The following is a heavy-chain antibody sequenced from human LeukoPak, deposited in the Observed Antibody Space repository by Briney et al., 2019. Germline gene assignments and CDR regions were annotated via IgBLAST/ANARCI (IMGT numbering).Heavy chain of an antibody. CDR2: INHSGST. D-gene: IGHD3-16*01. CDR1: EGSIDSSTYS. V-gene: IGHV4-39*07. CDR3: TAMITFGGVNY. Sequence: PSETLSLTCIVSEGSIDSSTYSWGWIRQPPGKGLEWIGEINHSGSTNYNPSLKSRVTISVDTSKNQFSLKLSSVTAADTAVYYCTAMITFGGVNYWGQGTLVTVSS. J-gene: IGHJ4*02.